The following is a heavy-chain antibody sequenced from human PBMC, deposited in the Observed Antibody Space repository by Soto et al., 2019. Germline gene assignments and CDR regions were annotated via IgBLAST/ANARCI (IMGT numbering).Heavy chain of an antibody. Sequence: QVQLVESGGGVVQPGRSLRLSCAASGFTFSSYGMHWVRQAPGKGLEWVAVISYDGSNKYYADSVKGRFTISRDNSRYPLYLQRNSLRAEATAVYYCAKDQGEDRKVSFAYWGQGAPVVVSS. CDR1: GFTFSSYG. CDR3: AKDQGEDRKVSFAY. V-gene: IGHV3-30*18. J-gene: IGHJ4*02. D-gene: IGHD3-10*01. CDR2: ISYDGSNK.